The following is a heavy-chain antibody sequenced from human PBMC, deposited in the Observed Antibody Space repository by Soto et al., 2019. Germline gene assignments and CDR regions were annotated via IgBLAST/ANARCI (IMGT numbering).Heavy chain of an antibody. CDR2: IDPSDSYT. CDR3: ARGTRGAFDI. Sequence: PGESLKISCKGSVYSFTSYWISWVRQMPGKGLEWMGRIDPSDSYTNYSPSFQGHVTISADKSISTAYLQWSSLKASDTAMYYCARGTRGAFDIWGQGTMVTVSS. J-gene: IGHJ3*02. D-gene: IGHD2-2*01. CDR1: VYSFTSYW. V-gene: IGHV5-10-1*01.